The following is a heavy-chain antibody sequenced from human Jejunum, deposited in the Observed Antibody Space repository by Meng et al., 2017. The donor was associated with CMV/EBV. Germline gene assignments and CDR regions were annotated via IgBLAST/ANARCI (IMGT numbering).Heavy chain of an antibody. CDR2: ISYSGSSK. J-gene: IGHJ6*02. D-gene: IGHD3-10*01. V-gene: IGHV3-48*03. CDR3: ARDLSSHYYGSGKDV. Sequence: GLTLSIYEMNWGRQAPGKGLEWVSYISYSGSSKDNADTVKGRFTISRDNAKNSLFLQMNSLRAGDTAVYFCARDLSSHYYGSGKDVWGQGTTVTVSS. CDR1: GLTLSIYE.